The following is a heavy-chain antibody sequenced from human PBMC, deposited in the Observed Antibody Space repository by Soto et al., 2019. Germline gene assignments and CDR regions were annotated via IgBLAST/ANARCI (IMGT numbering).Heavy chain of an antibody. CDR2: ISLHNGDK. J-gene: IGHJ4*02. CDR3: ATDERDDCSSINCHDFDH. D-gene: IGHD2-2*01. CDR1: GTTYV. Sequence: QVQLVHSGGEVNKPGASGKVSCKAVGTTYVISWGRQAPGQGLEGMAWISLHNGDKNNAPQFQGRVTLTTDTSTGTAYMELRSLRSDDTAVYYCATDERDDCSSINCHDFDHWGQGALVTVSS. V-gene: IGHV1-18*04.